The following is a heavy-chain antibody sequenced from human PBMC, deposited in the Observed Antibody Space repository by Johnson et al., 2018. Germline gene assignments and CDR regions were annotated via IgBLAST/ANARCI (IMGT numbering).Heavy chain of an antibody. D-gene: IGHD1-14*01. CDR3: ASQPGGTQH. CDR2: IKDNANTYAT. J-gene: IGHJ1*01. CDR1: GFTFSGSA. V-gene: IGHV3-73*01. Sequence: VQLQESGGDLVQPGGSLKLSCVASGFTFSGSALHWVRQASGKGLEWVGSIKDNANTYATAYAPSVRGRFTISTDDSKNTAYLQMNSLKAEDTAVYYWASQPGGTQHWGQGTLVTVSS.